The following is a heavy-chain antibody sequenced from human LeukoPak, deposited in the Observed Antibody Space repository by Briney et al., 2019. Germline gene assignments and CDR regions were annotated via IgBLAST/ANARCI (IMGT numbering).Heavy chain of an antibody. J-gene: IGHJ4*02. CDR2: VNPSGGST. V-gene: IGHV1-46*01. D-gene: IGHD3-22*01. CDR3: ARDKRYDSSGSTYYFDY. CDR1: GYTFTSYY. Sequence: GASVKVSCKASGYTFTSYYMHWVRQAPGQGLEWMGIVNPSGGSTSYAQKFQGRVTMTRDTSTSTVYMELSSLRSEDTAVYYCARDKRYDSSGSTYYFDYWGQGTLVTVSS.